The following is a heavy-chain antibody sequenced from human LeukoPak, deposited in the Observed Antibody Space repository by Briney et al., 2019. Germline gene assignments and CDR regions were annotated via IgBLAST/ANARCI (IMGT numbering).Heavy chain of an antibody. V-gene: IGHV3-74*01. CDR1: GFTFSYYW. J-gene: IGHJ3*02. Sequence: GGSLRLSCAASGFTFSYYWMHWVRQAPGKGLVWASRINSDGSSTDYADSVKGRFTISRDNAKDTLYLQMNSLRAEDTAVYYCARDGVAGARDIWGQGTMVTVSS. D-gene: IGHD6-13*01. CDR3: ARDGVAGARDI. CDR2: INSDGSST.